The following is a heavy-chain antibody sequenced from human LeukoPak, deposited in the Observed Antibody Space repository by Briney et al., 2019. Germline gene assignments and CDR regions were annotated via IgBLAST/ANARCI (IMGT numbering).Heavy chain of an antibody. Sequence: PGGSLRLSCAASGFTFTSYGMHWVRQAPGKGLEWVAFIRYDGSYKYYADSVKGRFTISRDNTKNSLYLQMSSLRAEDTAVYYCARDFRIPLRADYFDYWGQGTLVTVSS. J-gene: IGHJ4*02. CDR3: ARDFRIPLRADYFDY. D-gene: IGHD2-15*01. CDR2: IRYDGSYK. CDR1: GFTFTSYG. V-gene: IGHV3-30*02.